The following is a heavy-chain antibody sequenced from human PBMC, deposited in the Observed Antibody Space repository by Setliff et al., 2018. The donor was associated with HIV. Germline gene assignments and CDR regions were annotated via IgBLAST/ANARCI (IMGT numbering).Heavy chain of an antibody. CDR1: GFTFSSYS. D-gene: IGHD3-9*01. J-gene: IGHJ4*02. CDR3: ARVITVLRSSDWSYYFDY. V-gene: IGHV3-21*04. Sequence: GSLRLSCAASGFTFSSYSMNWVRQAPGKGLEWVASISAGSTHIYSADSLKGRFTISRDNAKNSLYLEMNRLRADDTAVYFCARVITVLRSSDWSYYFDYWGQGTLVTVSS. CDR2: ISAGSTHI.